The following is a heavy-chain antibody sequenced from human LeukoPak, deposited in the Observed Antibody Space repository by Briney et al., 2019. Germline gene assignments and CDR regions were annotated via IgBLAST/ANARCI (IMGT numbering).Heavy chain of an antibody. CDR3: AKGPSYYDTSGYYWDAFDI. CDR1: GFTFSSYG. D-gene: IGHD3-22*01. Sequence: GRSLRLSCAASGFTFSSYGMSWVRQAPGKGLEWVSAISGSGGSTYYADSVKGRFTISRDNSKNTLYLQMNSLRAEDTAVYYCAKGPSYYDTSGYYWDAFDIWGQGTMVTVSS. CDR2: ISGSGGST. J-gene: IGHJ3*02. V-gene: IGHV3-23*01.